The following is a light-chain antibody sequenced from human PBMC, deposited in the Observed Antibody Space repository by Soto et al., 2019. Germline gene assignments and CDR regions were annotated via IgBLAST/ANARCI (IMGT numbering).Light chain of an antibody. Sequence: QSVLTQPPSASGTPGQKVTISCSGGTSNIGTNYVYWYQQLPGKAPKLLLYRNNQRPSGVPDRFSGSKSGTSASLAISGLRSEDEAHYYCAAWDDGLSGHVVFGGGTKLTVL. CDR2: RNN. CDR1: TSNIGTNY. J-gene: IGLJ2*01. CDR3: AAWDDGLSGHVV. V-gene: IGLV1-47*01.